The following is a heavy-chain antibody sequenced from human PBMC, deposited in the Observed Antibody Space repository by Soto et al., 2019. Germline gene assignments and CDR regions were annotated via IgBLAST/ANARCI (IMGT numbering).Heavy chain of an antibody. D-gene: IGHD3-16*01. CDR1: GASISSRSYY. V-gene: IGHV4-39*01. CDR2: IYYSGTT. Sequence: SETLSLTCSVSGASISSRSYYWGWIRQPPGKGLEWIGSIYYSGTTHYSPSLKSRVTISVDTSKSQFSLKMNSVTAADTAIYYCARGLMTFDNWGRGALVNVSS. CDR3: ARGLMTFDN. J-gene: IGHJ4*02.